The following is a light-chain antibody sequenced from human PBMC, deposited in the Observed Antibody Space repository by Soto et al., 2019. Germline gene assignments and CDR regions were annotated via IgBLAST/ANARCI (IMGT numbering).Light chain of an antibody. V-gene: IGLV2-23*02. J-gene: IGLJ1*01. CDR2: EVT. CDR3: CSYAVSNTYH. CDR1: DSDVGSHNL. Sequence: QSALTQPASVSASPGQSITISCTGTDSDVGSHNLVSWYQLHPGKAPKLMIYEVTKRPSGVTNRFSGSKSGNTASLTIAGLQAVDEADYDCCSYAVSNTYHFGNGTKVTVL.